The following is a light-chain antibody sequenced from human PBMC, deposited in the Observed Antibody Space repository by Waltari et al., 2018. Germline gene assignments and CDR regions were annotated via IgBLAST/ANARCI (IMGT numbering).Light chain of an antibody. V-gene: IGKV3-20*01. J-gene: IGKJ4*01. CDR2: GAS. CDR1: QSVGSGY. CDR3: QQYASSPILT. Sequence: EIVLTQSPGTLSLSPGERATLSCRASQSVGSGYLAWYQQKPGQAPRLLIYGASSRATGIPDRFSGSGSGTYFTLTISRLEPEDFAVYHCQQYASSPILTFGGGTKVEI.